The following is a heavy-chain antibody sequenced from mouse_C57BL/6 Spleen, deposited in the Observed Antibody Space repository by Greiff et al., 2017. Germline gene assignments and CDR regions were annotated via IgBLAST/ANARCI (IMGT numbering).Heavy chain of an antibody. D-gene: IGHD1-1*01. Sequence: QVQLQQSGAELVRPGASVTLSCKASGYTFTDYYINWVKQRPGQGLEWIARIYPGSGNTSYNEKFKGKATLTAEKSSSTAYMQLSSLTSEDSAVYFCSRGGLLRSLDAMDVRGQGTLVTVSS. CDR2: IYPGSGNT. V-gene: IGHV1-76*01. J-gene: IGHJ4*01. CDR3: SRGGLLRSLDAMDV. CDR1: GYTFTDYY.